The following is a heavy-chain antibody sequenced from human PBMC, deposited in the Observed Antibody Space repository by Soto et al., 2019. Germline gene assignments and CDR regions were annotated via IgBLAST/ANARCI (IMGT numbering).Heavy chain of an antibody. D-gene: IGHD6-13*01. J-gene: IGHJ4*02. Sequence: GGSLRLSCAASGFTFSSYSMNWVRQAPGKGLEWVSYISSSSSTIYYADSVKGRFTISRDNAKNSLYLQMNSLRDEDTAVDYCARGDLVLAAAAGFDYWGQGTLVTVSS. CDR2: ISSSSSTI. V-gene: IGHV3-48*02. CDR1: GFTFSSYS. CDR3: ARGDLVLAAAAGFDY.